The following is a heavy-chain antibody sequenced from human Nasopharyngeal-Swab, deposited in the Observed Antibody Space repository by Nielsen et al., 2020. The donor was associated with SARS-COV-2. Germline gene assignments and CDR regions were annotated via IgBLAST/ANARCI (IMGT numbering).Heavy chain of an antibody. CDR2: INAGNGDT. Sequence: WVGQAPGQGLEWLGWINAGNGDTKYSQRFQGRVTITRDTSASIAYMDLTSLRSEDTAVYYCARDPRPDYPYYMDVWGKGTTVTVSS. J-gene: IGHJ6*03. V-gene: IGHV1-3*01. CDR3: ARDPRPDYPYYMDV. D-gene: IGHD4-11*01.